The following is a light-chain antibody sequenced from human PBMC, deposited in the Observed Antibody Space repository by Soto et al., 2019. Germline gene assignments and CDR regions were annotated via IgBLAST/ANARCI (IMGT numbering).Light chain of an antibody. CDR3: QQRINWPLS. V-gene: IGKV3-11*01. CDR2: DAS. J-gene: IGKJ4*01. CDR1: QSVGSN. Sequence: EIVLTHSPATLSLAPGERATLSCRATQSVGSNLACYQQKPGQAPWLLIHDASIRATGIRARFSVIWSETDFTLTITILGPEDFEVYCCQQRINWPLSFVGGTMVGIK.